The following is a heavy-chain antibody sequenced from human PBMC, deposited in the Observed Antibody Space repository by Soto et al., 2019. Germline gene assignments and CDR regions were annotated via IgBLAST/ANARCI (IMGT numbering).Heavy chain of an antibody. D-gene: IGHD3-10*01. CDR1: GFTFSSYG. CDR2: ISYDGSNK. Sequence: GGSLRLSCAASGFTFSSYGMHWVRQAPGKGLEWVAVISYDGSNKYYADSVKGRFTISRDNSKNTLYLQMNSLRAEDTAVYYCARDRGHYGSGSYYNPALSYYYYGMDVWGQGTTVTVSS. J-gene: IGHJ6*02. V-gene: IGHV3-30*03. CDR3: ARDRGHYGSGSYYNPALSYYYYGMDV.